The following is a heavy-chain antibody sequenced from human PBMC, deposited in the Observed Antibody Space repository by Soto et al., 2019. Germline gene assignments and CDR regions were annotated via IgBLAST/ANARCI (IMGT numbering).Heavy chain of an antibody. CDR3: ARVSYCGTTSCYRGFDS. Sequence: SETLSLTCAVYDGSFSGYYWSWIRQPPGKGLEWIGKINHIGRTNYNPSLKSRVTISVDTSKNQFSLKLSSVTAADTAVYYCARVSYCGTTSCYRGFDSWGQGTLVTVSS. J-gene: IGHJ5*01. V-gene: IGHV4-34*01. CDR1: DGSFSGYY. CDR2: INHIGRT. D-gene: IGHD2-2*02.